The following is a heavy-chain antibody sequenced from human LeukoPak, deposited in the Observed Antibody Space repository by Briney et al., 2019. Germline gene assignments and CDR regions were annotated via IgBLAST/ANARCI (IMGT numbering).Heavy chain of an antibody. CDR2: IFSRSESI. J-gene: IGHJ4*02. V-gene: IGHV3-21*04. CDR3: ARDLRGTLDY. D-gene: IGHD3-10*01. Sequence: GGSLRLSCAASGFTFGAYTINWVRQAPGKGLEWVSCIFSRSESILYADSVKGRFTISRDNAKNSLDLQVNSLRAEDTAVYYCARDLRGTLDYWGQGTLVTVSS. CDR1: GFTFGAYT.